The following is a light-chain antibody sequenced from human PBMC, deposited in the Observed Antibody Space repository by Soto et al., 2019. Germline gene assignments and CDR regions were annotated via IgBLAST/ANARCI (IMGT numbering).Light chain of an antibody. V-gene: IGLV1-44*01. CDR1: SSNIGSNT. CDR2: NNH. J-gene: IGLJ3*02. Sequence: QSVLTQPPSASGTPGQWVTISCSGTSSNIGSNTVLWYQQLPGTTPRLLIYNNHQRPSGVPDRLSASKSGTSASLALTEVQSEDEADYYCASWDDSLNAWVFGGGTKVTVL. CDR3: ASWDDSLNAWV.